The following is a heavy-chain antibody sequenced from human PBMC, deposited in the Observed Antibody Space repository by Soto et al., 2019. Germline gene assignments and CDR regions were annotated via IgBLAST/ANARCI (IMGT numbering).Heavy chain of an antibody. J-gene: IGHJ1*01. Sequence: PGGSLRLSCAASGFTFSSYWMSWVRQAPGKGLEWVANIKQGGSDKYYADSVKGRFTISRDNAKNTLYLQMNSLRAEDTAVYYCAKEEWSFAEYFQHWGQGTLVTVSS. CDR1: GFTFSSYW. CDR2: IKQGGSDK. D-gene: IGHD3-3*01. V-gene: IGHV3-7*03. CDR3: AKEEWSFAEYFQH.